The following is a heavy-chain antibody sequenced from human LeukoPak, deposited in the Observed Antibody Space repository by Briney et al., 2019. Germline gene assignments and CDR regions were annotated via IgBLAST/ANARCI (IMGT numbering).Heavy chain of an antibody. D-gene: IGHD6-19*01. CDR3: AKDEDPIAVAGGSAFDI. CDR1: GFTFSSYA. Sequence: PGGSLRLSCAASGFTFSSYAMSWVRQAPGKGLEWVSAISGSGGSTYYADSVKGRFTISRDNSKNTLYLQMNSLRAEDTAVYYCAKDEDPIAVAGGSAFDIWGQGTMVTVSS. J-gene: IGHJ3*02. V-gene: IGHV3-23*01. CDR2: ISGSGGST.